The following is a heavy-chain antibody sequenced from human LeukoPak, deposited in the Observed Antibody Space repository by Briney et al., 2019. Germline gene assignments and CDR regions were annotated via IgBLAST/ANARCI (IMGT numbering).Heavy chain of an antibody. CDR1: GYTFTSYD. Sequence: GASVKVSCKASGYTFTSYDINWVRQATGQGLEWMGWMNPNSGNTGYAQKFQGRVTMTRNTSISTAYMELSSLRSEDTAVYYCARGCSSTSCYGLGDFDYWGQGTLVTVSS. CDR3: ARGCSSTSCYGLGDFDY. CDR2: MNPNSGNT. D-gene: IGHD2-2*01. V-gene: IGHV1-8*01. J-gene: IGHJ4*02.